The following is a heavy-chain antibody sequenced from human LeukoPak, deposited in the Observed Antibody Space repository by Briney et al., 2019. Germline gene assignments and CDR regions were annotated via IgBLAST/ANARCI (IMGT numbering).Heavy chain of an antibody. D-gene: IGHD6-13*01. V-gene: IGHV1-69*04. CDR1: GGTFSSYA. Sequence: SVKVSCNASGGTFSSYAISWVRQAPGQGLEWMGRIIPILGIANYAQKFQGRVTITADKSTSTAYMEMSSLRSEDTAVYYCARDSRWQQPHPYFDDWGQGTLVTVSS. J-gene: IGHJ4*02. CDR3: ARDSRWQQPHPYFDD. CDR2: IIPILGIA.